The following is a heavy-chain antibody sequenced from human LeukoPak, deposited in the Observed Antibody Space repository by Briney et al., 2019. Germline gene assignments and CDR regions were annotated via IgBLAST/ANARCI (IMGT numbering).Heavy chain of an antibody. D-gene: IGHD4-17*01. J-gene: IGHJ4*02. CDR2: INPSGGST. Sequence: ASVKVSCKASGYTFTSYYMHWVRQAPGQGLERMGIINPSGGSTSYAQKFQGRVTMTRDTSTSTVYMELSSLRSEDTAVYYCARASTIMTTVTTRGRTLDYWGQGTLVTVSS. V-gene: IGHV1-46*01. CDR3: ARASTIMTTVTTRGRTLDY. CDR1: GYTFTSYY.